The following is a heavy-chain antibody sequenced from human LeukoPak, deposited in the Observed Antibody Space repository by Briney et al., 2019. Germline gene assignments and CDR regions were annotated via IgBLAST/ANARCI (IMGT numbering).Heavy chain of an antibody. Sequence: SETLSLTCTVSGGSISSSSYYWGWIRQPPGKGLEWIGSIYYSGSTYYNPSLKSRVTISVDTSKNQFSLKLSSVTAADTAVYYCARDGMRAAAGTGWFDPWGQGTLVTVSS. V-gene: IGHV4-39*07. CDR1: GGSISSSSYY. CDR2: IYYSGST. CDR3: ARDGMRAAAGTGWFDP. J-gene: IGHJ5*02. D-gene: IGHD6-13*01.